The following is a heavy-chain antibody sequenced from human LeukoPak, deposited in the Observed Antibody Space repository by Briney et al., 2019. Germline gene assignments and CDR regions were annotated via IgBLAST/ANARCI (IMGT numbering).Heavy chain of an antibody. Sequence: GSLRLSCAASGFTFSSYGMYWVRQAPGKGLEWTGSIYYSGSTYYNPSLKSRVTISVDTSKNQFSLKLSSVTAADTAVYYCARHFSSSWFPYYLDYWGQGTLVTVSS. CDR1: GFTFSSYGMY. V-gene: IGHV4-39*01. J-gene: IGHJ4*02. CDR3: ARHFSSSWFPYYLDY. CDR2: IYYSGST. D-gene: IGHD6-13*01.